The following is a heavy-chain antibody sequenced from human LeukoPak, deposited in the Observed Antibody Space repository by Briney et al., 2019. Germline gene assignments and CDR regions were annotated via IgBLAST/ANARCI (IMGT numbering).Heavy chain of an antibody. Sequence: GGSLRLSCAASGFPFSSYAMSWVRQAPGKGLEWVSSISGSGGYTYYADSVKGRFITSRDNSKNTLYLQMNSLRAEDTAVYYCARNYDSSGYTFDYWGQGTLVTVSS. D-gene: IGHD3-22*01. J-gene: IGHJ4*02. CDR1: GFPFSSYA. CDR2: ISGSGGYT. CDR3: ARNYDSSGYTFDY. V-gene: IGHV3-23*01.